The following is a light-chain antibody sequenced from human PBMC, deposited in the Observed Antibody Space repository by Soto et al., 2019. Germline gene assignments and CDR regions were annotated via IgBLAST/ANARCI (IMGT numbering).Light chain of an antibody. CDR2: DAL. V-gene: IGKV3-11*01. CDR1: ESVSSY. J-gene: IGKJ1*01. CDR3: QQRSRWPWT. Sequence: EIVLTQSPATLSLSPGEGASLSCRASESVSSYLAWYQQKPGQAPRLLIYDALNRAPGIPGRFSGSGSGTDFTLTISSLEPEDFAVYYCQQRSRWPWTFGQGTQVDIK.